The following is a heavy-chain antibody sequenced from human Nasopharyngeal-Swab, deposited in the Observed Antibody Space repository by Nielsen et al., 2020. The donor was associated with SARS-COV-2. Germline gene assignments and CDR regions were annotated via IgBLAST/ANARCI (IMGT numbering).Heavy chain of an antibody. CDR3: AKRGPQLDWRYFDY. CDR2: IDDGART. Sequence: GGSLRLSCAASGFTFSSRAMSWVRQAPGKGLEWVSTIDDGARTYFTDSVKGRFTLSRDNSKNTVYLQMNSLSAEDTAVYYCAKRGPQLDWRYFDYWGKGTLVTVSS. D-gene: IGHD2-21*01. CDR1: GFTFSSRA. J-gene: IGHJ4*02. V-gene: IGHV3-23*01.